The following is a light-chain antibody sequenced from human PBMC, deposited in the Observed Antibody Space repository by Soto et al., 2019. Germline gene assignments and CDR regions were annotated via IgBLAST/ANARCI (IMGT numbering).Light chain of an antibody. J-gene: IGKJ1*01. CDR1: HRLYTY. V-gene: IGKV1-39*01. CDR3: QQTYRTPWT. Sequence: DIQMTQSPSSLSASVGDRVTITCRPGHRLYTYLSWYQQKPGKAPNLLISVASSLQSGVPLRFSGSGSGTEFTLTIRSLQPEDFATYYCQQTYRTPWTFGQGTRVEIK. CDR2: VAS.